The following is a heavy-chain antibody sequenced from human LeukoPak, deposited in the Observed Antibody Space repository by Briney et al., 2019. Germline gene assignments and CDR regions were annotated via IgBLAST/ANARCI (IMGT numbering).Heavy chain of an antibody. V-gene: IGHV1-2*02. CDR1: GYTFTGYY. Sequence: ASVKVSRKASGYTFTGYYMHWVRQAPGQGLERMGWINPNSGGTNYAQKFQGRVTMTRDTSISTAYMELSRLRSDDTAVYYCARVRTYSSSSLKWFDPWGQGTLVTVSS. CDR3: ARVRTYSSSSLKWFDP. J-gene: IGHJ5*02. CDR2: INPNSGGT. D-gene: IGHD6-6*01.